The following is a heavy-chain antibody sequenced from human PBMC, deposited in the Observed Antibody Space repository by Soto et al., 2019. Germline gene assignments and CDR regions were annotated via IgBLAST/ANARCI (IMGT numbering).Heavy chain of an antibody. V-gene: IGHV3-23*01. J-gene: IGHJ5*01. CDR2: VSGSGGTT. CDR3: AKDGRRVGHTLNWLDS. CDR1: GLSLSGYA. Sequence: EVQLMESGGGLVQPGESLRLSCVVSGLSLSGYALSWVRQAPGKGLEWVSAVSGSGGTTYYADSVKGRFTIYRDNSKNTLDLQMNGLRVEDTAKYCCAKDGRRVGHTLNWLDSWGQGTQVTVTS. D-gene: IGHD1-26*01.